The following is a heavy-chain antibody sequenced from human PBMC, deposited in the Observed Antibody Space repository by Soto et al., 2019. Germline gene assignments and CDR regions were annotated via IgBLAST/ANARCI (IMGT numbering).Heavy chain of an antibody. J-gene: IGHJ2*01. CDR1: GGSISSYY. V-gene: IGHV4-59*08. Sequence: QVQLQESGPGLVKPSETLSLTCTVSGGSISSYYWSWIRQPPGKGLEWIGYIYYSGSTNYNPSLKSPVTISVDTPKTQFSLMLSSVTAADTAVYYCARFNWYFDLWGRGTLVTVSS. CDR2: IYYSGST. CDR3: ARFNWYFDL.